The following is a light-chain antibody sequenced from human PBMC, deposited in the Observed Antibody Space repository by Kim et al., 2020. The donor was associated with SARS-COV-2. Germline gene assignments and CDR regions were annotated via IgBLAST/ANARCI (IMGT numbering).Light chain of an antibody. CDR1: QSVLYSSNNKNC. CDR2: WAS. J-gene: IGKJ5*01. Sequence: DIVMTQSPDYLAVSLGERATINCKSSQSVLYSSNNKNCLAWYQQRPGQPPKLLIYWASIRESGVPDRFSGTGSGADFTLTISSLQAEDVAVDYCQQYYATPLGFGQGTRLEI. V-gene: IGKV4-1*01. CDR3: QQYYATPLG.